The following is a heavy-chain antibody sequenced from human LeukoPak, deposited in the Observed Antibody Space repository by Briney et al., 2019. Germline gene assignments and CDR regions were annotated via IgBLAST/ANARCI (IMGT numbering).Heavy chain of an antibody. Sequence: ASVKVSCKASGYTFTGYYMHWVRQAPGQGLEWMGWINPNSGGTTYAQKFQGRVTMTRDTSISTAYMELSRLRSDDTAVYYCARDLAPGGFSSSLGYWGQGTLVTVSS. V-gene: IGHV1-2*02. D-gene: IGHD6-6*01. CDR2: INPNSGGT. CDR3: ARDLAPGGFSSSLGY. J-gene: IGHJ4*02. CDR1: GYTFTGYY.